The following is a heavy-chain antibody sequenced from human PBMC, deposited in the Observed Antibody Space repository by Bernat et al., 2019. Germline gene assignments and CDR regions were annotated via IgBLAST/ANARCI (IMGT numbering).Heavy chain of an antibody. D-gene: IGHD2-2*01. CDR1: GFTFSSYG. V-gene: IGHV3-33*01. CDR3: ARDLGEVVPAAMDY. J-gene: IGHJ4*02. Sequence: QVQLVESGGGVVQPGRSLRLSCAASGFTFSSYGMHWVRQAPGKGLEWVAVIWYDGSNKYYADSVKGRFTISRDNSKNTLYLQMNSLRAEDTAVYYCARDLGEVVPAAMDYWGQGTLVTVSS. CDR2: IWYDGSNK.